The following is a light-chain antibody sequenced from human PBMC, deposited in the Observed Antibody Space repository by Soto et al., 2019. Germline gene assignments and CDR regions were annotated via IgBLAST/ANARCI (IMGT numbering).Light chain of an antibody. CDR3: QHYYSDAWT. CDR2: DAS. Sequence: DIEMTQSPSTLSASVGDRVTITCRASQTIRRWLAWYQQRPGKAPKVLIYDASTLESGVPARFSGSRSETQFCGTTSSLQTGDSETYYCQHYYSDAWTFGQGTKVEIK. V-gene: IGKV1-5*01. CDR1: QTIRRW. J-gene: IGKJ1*01.